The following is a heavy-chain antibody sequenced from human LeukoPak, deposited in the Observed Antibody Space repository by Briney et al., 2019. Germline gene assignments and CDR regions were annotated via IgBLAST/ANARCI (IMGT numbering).Heavy chain of an antibody. Sequence: PGGSLRLSCAASGFTFSSYSMNWVRQAPGKGLEWVSSISSSSSYIYYADSVKGRFTISRDNAKNSLYLQMNSLRAEDTAVYYCAALTAAIEAFDIWGQGTMVTVSS. J-gene: IGHJ3*02. CDR3: AALTAAIEAFDI. CDR1: GFTFSSYS. CDR2: ISSSSSYI. D-gene: IGHD2-2*02. V-gene: IGHV3-21*04.